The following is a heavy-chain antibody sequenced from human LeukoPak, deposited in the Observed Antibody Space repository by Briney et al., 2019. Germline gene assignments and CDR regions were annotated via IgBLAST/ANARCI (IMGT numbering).Heavy chain of an antibody. CDR3: ARELEYSSSCFDY. Sequence: GASVKVSCKASGGTFSSYAISWVRQATGQGLEWMGGIIPIFGTANYAQKFQGRVTITADKSTSTAYMELSSLRSEDTAVYYCARELEYSSSCFDYWGQGTLVTVSS. D-gene: IGHD6-6*01. CDR2: IIPIFGTA. J-gene: IGHJ4*02. V-gene: IGHV1-69*06. CDR1: GGTFSSYA.